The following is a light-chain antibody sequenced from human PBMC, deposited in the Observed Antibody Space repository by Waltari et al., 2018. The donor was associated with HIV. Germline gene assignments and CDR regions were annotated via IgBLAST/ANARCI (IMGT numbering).Light chain of an antibody. Sequence: EIVMTHSPSTLSVSPVYTFILSCRASHSVSVNLAWFQQKPGQAPRLLIYGASTRATAIPARFSGSGSGTELSLKIRSLQSEDFAVYYCQQYYNWPRGTFGQGTRLEIK. CDR3: QQYYNWPRGT. V-gene: IGKV3-15*01. J-gene: IGKJ5*01. CDR2: GAS. CDR1: HSVSVN.